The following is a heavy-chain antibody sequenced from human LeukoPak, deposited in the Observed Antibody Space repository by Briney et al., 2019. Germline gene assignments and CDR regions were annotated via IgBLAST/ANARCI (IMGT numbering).Heavy chain of an antibody. J-gene: IGHJ6*03. Sequence: GSLRLSCAASGFTLSDYAMDWVRQAPGKGLEWLGRSRGKANSYTTEYAASVQGRFSISRDGSKNSLYLQMNSLRAEDTAVYYCARDGGSSGTGAYYMDVWGKGTTVTVSS. V-gene: IGHV3-72*01. CDR3: ARDGGSSGTGAYYMDV. D-gene: IGHD2-15*01. CDR1: GFTLSDYA. CDR2: SRGKANSYTT.